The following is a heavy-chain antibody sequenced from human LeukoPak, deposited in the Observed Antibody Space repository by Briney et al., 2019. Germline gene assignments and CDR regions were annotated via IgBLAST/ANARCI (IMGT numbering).Heavy chain of an antibody. CDR1: GYTFTGYY. V-gene: IGHV1-2*02. D-gene: IGHD1-20*01. J-gene: IGHJ6*03. Sequence: ASVTVSCKASGYTFTGYYMHWVRQAPGQGLEWMGWINPNSGGTNYAQKFQGRVTMTRDTSISTAYMELSRLRSDDTAVYSCARSVGITGTRYYYMDVWGKGTTVTVSS. CDR3: ARSVGITGTRYYYMDV. CDR2: INPNSGGT.